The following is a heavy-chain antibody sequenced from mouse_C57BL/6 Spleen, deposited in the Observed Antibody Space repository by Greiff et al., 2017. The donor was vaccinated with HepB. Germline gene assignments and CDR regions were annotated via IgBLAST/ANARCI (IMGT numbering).Heavy chain of an antibody. J-gene: IGHJ3*01. D-gene: IGHD2-5*01. CDR2: INPNNGGT. CDR3: ARGAYYSNSRFAY. CDR1: GYTFTDYN. V-gene: IGHV1-22*01. Sequence: EVQLQQSGPELVKPGASVKMSCKASGYTFTDYNMHWVKQSHGKSLEWIGYINPNNGGTSYNQKFKGKATLTVNKSSSTAYMELRSLTSEDSAVYDCARGAYYSNSRFAYWGQGTLVTVSA.